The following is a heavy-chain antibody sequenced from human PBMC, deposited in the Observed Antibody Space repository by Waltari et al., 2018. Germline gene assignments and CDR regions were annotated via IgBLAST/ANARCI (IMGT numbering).Heavy chain of an antibody. CDR3: ARGFYDILTGYYSGSDY. J-gene: IGHJ4*02. CDR1: GGSISSHY. Sequence: QVQLQESGPGLVKPSETLSLTCTVSGGSISSHYWSWIRQPPGKGLEWIGYIYYSGSTNYTPSLKSRVTISVDTSKNQFSRKLSSVTAADTSVYYCARGFYDILTGYYSGSDYWGQGTLVTVSS. CDR2: IYYSGST. D-gene: IGHD3-9*01. V-gene: IGHV4-59*11.